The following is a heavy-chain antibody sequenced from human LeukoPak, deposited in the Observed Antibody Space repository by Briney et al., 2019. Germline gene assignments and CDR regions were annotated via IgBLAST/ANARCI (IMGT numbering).Heavy chain of an antibody. J-gene: IGHJ4*02. Sequence: ASVKVSCKASGYTFTSYGISWVRQAPGQGLEWMGWISAYNGNTNYAQKLQGRVTMTTDTSTSTAYMELRSLRSDDTAVYYCARENTALTGYFAKSDYWGQGTLVTVSS. V-gene: IGHV1-18*01. CDR2: ISAYNGNT. CDR1: GYTFTSYG. D-gene: IGHD3-9*01. CDR3: ARENTALTGYFAKSDY.